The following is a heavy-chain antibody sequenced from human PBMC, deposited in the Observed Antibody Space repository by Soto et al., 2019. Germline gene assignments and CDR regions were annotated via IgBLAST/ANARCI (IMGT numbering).Heavy chain of an antibody. CDR1: GFTFSSYG. V-gene: IGHV3-33*01. J-gene: IGHJ4*02. CDR2: IWYDGSNK. Sequence: GSLILSCAASGFTFSSYGMHWVRQAPGKGLEWVAVIWYDGSNKYYADSVKGRFTISRDNSKNTLYLQMNSLRAEDTAVYYCARDGYCSGGSCHSVPVFDDWGQGTLGTASS. D-gene: IGHD2-15*01. CDR3: ARDGYCSGGSCHSVPVFDD.